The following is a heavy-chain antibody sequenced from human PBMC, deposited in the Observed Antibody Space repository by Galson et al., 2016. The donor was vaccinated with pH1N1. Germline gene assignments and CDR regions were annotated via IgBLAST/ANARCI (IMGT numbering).Heavy chain of an antibody. Sequence: IGYIYYSGNTYYNPSLQSRLSISRDTSKNQFSVRLTSVTAADTAVYYCARSRVWGLSDSWGQGTLVTVSS. J-gene: IGHJ4*02. V-gene: IGHV4-30-4*01. D-gene: IGHD3-16*01. CDR3: ARSRVWGLSDS. CDR2: IYYSGNT.